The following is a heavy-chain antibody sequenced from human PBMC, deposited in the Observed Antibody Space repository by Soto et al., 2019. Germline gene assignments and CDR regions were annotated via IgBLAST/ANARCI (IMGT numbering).Heavy chain of an antibody. Sequence: GSLRLSCAASGFTFSSYAMSWVRQAPGKGLEWVSAISGSGGSTYYADSVKGRFTISRDNSKNTLYLQMNSLRAEDTAVYYFASYPFRGGYYFDYWGQGALVTVSS. V-gene: IGHV3-23*01. CDR1: GFTFSSYA. CDR3: ASYPFRGGYYFDY. D-gene: IGHD2-2*01. J-gene: IGHJ4*02. CDR2: ISGSGGST.